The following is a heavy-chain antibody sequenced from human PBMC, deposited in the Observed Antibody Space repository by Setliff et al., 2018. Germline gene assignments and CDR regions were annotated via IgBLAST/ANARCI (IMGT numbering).Heavy chain of an antibody. V-gene: IGHV3-53*01. CDR3: RLWSGETSRDY. D-gene: IGHD3-10*01. CDR1: GGSISSSSHY. Sequence: ETLSLTCTVSGGSISSSSHYWGWIRQPPGKGLEWISVTYRSGVTNYADSVKGRFSISRDNSKNTLYLQMNSLRADDTAVYYCRLWSGETSRDYWGQGTLVTVSS. CDR2: TYRSGVT. J-gene: IGHJ4*02.